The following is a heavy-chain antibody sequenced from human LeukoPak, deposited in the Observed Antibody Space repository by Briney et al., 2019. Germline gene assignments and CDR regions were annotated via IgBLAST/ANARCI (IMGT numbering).Heavy chain of an antibody. V-gene: IGHV3-53*01. Sequence: QPGGSLRLSCAASGFTVSSNYMSWVRQAPGKELEWVSIIYSGGSTYYADSVKGRFTISRDNSKNTLYLQMNTLGAEDTAVYYCARDYYGSGSYEWGQGTLVTVSS. J-gene: IGHJ4*02. CDR2: IYSGGST. CDR1: GFTVSSNY. CDR3: ARDYYGSGSYE. D-gene: IGHD3-10*01.